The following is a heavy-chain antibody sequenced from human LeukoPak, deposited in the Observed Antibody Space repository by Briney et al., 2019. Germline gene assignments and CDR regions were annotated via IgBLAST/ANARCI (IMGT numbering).Heavy chain of an antibody. J-gene: IGHJ4*02. D-gene: IGHD2-21*02. CDR3: TTDHIVVVTAIDDY. V-gene: IGHV3-15*01. Sequence: GGSLRLSCAASGFTFSNAWMSWVRQAPGKGLEGVGRIKSKTDGGTTDYAAPVKGRFTISRDDSKNTLYLQMNSLKTEDTAVYYCTTDHIVVVTAIDDYWGQGTLVTVSS. CDR2: IKSKTDGGTT. CDR1: GFTFSNAW.